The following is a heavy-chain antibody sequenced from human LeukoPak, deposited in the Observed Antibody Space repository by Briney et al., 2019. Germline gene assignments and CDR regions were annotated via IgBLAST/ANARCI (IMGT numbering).Heavy chain of an antibody. CDR2: ISGSGGTT. Sequence: PGGSLRLSCAASGFTFSDYYMSWIRQAPGKGPEWVSTISGSGGTTYYADSVKGRFTISRDNSRNTEYLQMNSLRAEDTAVYYCAKRTLTPSESHSPLDYWGQGTLVTVSS. D-gene: IGHD1-26*01. J-gene: IGHJ4*02. CDR3: AKRTLTPSESHSPLDY. CDR1: GFTFSDYY. V-gene: IGHV3-23*01.